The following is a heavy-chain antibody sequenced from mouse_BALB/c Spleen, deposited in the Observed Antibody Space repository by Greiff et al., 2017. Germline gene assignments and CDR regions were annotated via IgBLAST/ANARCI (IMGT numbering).Heavy chain of an antibody. CDR1: SYTFTDYA. CDR3: ARNRYDGGYYAMDY. D-gene: IGHD2-14*01. CDR2: ISTYYGNT. V-gene: IGHV1-67*01. J-gene: IGHJ4*01. Sequence: QVQLQQSGPELVRPGVSVKISCKGSSYTFTDYAMHWVKQSHAKSLEWIGVISTYYGNTNYNQKFKGKATMTVDKSSSTAYMELARLTSEDSAVYYCARNRYDGGYYAMDYWGQGTSVTVSS.